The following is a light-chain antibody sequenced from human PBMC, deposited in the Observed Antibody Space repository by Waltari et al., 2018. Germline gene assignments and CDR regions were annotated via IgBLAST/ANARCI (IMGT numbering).Light chain of an antibody. CDR2: LGS. V-gene: IGKV2-28*01. Sequence: DIVVTQSPLSLPVPHGKPASISCRSGQNLLHTNGYNYLDWYLQKPGQPPQLLIFLGSNRASGVPDRFSGSGSGTEFTLKISRVEAEDVGVYYCMQALQSPWSFGQGTKVEIK. CDR1: QNLLHTNGYNY. CDR3: MQALQSPWS. J-gene: IGKJ1*01.